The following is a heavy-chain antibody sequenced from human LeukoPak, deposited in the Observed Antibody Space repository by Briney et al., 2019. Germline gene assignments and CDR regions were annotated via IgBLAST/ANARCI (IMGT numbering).Heavy chain of an antibody. CDR1: GGSISSYY. J-gene: IGHJ6*02. CDR3: ARHGMDV. CDR2: IYYSGST. Sequence: PSETLSLTCTVSGGSISSYYWSWIRQPPGKGLEWIGYIYYSGSTNYNPSLKSRVTISVDTSKNQFSLKLSSVTAADTAVYYRARHGMDVWGQGTTVTVSS. V-gene: IGHV4-59*08.